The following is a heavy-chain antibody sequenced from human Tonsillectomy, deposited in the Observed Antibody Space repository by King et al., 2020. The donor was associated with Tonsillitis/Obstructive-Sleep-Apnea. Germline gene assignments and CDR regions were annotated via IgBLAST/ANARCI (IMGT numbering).Heavy chain of an antibody. V-gene: IGHV3-7*01. CDR2: IKQDGSEK. CDR3: ARERGEGSGDYYYYYYMDV. D-gene: IGHD4-17*01. CDR1: GFTFSSYW. Sequence: VQLVESGGGLVQPGGSLRLSCAASGFTFSSYWMSWVRQAPGKGLEWVANIKQDGSEKYYVDSVKGRFTISRDNAKNSLYLQMNSLRAEDTAVYYCARERGEGSGDYYYYYYMDVWGKGTTVTVSS. J-gene: IGHJ6*03.